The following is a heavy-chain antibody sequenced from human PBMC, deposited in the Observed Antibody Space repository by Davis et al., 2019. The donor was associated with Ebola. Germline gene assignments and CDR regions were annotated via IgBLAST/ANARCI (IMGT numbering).Heavy chain of an antibody. V-gene: IGHV1-46*03. Sequence: ASVKVPCKASGYTFTSYYMHWVRQAPGQGLEWMGIINPSAGSTSYAQKFQGRVTMTRDTSTSTVYMNLSSLRSEDTAIYYCARGGTMVRGVNDYWGQGTLVTVSS. D-gene: IGHD3-10*01. CDR3: ARGGTMVRGVNDY. CDR2: INPSAGST. J-gene: IGHJ4*02. CDR1: GYTFTSYY.